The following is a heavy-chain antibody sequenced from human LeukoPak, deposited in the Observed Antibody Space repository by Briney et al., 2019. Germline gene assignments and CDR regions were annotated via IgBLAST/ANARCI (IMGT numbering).Heavy chain of an antibody. D-gene: IGHD3-22*01. CDR3: ARVGSYYDSSGYPWYFDY. J-gene: IGHJ4*02. CDR1: GFTFSSYA. Sequence: GGSLRLSCAASGFTFSSYAMSWVRQAPGKGLEWVANIKQDGSEKYYVDSVKGRFTISRDNAKNSLYLQMNSLRAEDTAVYYCARVGSYYDSSGYPWYFDYWGQGTLVTVSS. CDR2: IKQDGSEK. V-gene: IGHV3-7*03.